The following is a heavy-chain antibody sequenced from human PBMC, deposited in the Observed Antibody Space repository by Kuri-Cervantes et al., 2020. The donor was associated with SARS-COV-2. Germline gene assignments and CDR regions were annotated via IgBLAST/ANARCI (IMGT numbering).Heavy chain of an antibody. Sequence: SVKVSCKVSGGTFSNYAISWVRQAPGPGLEWVGGISPIFGKAKYAQKFQGRVTISADESTRTVYTELTSLRFEDTATYYCARVDIGFDSGKYYNFVGWFDPWGQGTLVTCYS. D-gene: IGHD3-10*01. CDR2: ISPIFGKA. J-gene: IGHJ5*02. CDR1: GGTFSNYA. CDR3: ARVDIGFDSGKYYNFVGWFDP. V-gene: IGHV1-69*13.